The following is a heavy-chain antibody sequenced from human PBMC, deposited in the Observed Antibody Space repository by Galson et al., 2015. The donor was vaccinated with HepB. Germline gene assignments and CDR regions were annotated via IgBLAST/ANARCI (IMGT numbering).Heavy chain of an antibody. V-gene: IGHV1-18*01. Sequence: SVKVSCKAYRYTFTQFGISWVRQAPGQGLEWMGWINPSNGNTNYAQKFQGRVIMTTDTSTSTAYMELRSLGSDDTAVYYCARGGMATIGGPTFDYWGQGTLVTVSS. CDR3: ARGGMATIGGPTFDY. CDR1: RYTFTQFG. CDR2: INPSNGNT. D-gene: IGHD5-24*01. J-gene: IGHJ4*02.